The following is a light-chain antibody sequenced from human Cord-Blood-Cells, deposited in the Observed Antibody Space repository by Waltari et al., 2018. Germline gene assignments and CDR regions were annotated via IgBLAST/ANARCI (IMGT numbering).Light chain of an antibody. V-gene: IGKV1-39*01. CDR1: QSISSY. Sequence: DIQLTQSPSSLSASVGDRVTITCRASQSISSYLNWYQQKPGNAPKLLIYAASSLQSGVPSRFSGSGSGTDFTLTISSLQPEDFATYYCQQSYSTPYSFGKGTKLEIK. CDR2: AAS. J-gene: IGKJ2*03. CDR3: QQSYSTPYS.